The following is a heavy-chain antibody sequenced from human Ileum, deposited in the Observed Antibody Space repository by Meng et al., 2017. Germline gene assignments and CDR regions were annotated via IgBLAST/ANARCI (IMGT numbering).Heavy chain of an antibody. J-gene: IGHJ4*02. CDR2: IYESGTT. CDR3: ARVSYNKGSPKFDS. V-gene: IGHV4-4*02. Sequence: VQLQEWGPGLVKPSGHLSLGCAVSGDSIRNGNWWSWVRQPPGKGLEWIGEIYESGTTNYNPSLKSRVTISVDKSKNEFSLKLSSVTAADTALYYCARVSYNKGSPKFDSWGQGTLVTVSS. CDR1: GDSIRNGNW. D-gene: IGHD1-14*01.